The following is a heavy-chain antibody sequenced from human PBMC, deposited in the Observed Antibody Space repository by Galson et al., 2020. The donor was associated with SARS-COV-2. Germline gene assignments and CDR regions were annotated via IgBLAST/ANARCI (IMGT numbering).Heavy chain of an antibody. CDR3: ARLCSGGSCSVDF. CDR2: INHSGST. D-gene: IGHD2-15*01. CDR1: VGSFSGFS. Sequence: ETSETLSLTCAVYVGSFSGFSWSWIRQPPGKGLEWIGEINHSGSTNYNPSLKSRVTMSVDTSKNQFSLKLTSVTAADTAVYYCARLCSGGSCSVDFWGQGTLVIVSS. J-gene: IGHJ4*02. V-gene: IGHV4-34*01.